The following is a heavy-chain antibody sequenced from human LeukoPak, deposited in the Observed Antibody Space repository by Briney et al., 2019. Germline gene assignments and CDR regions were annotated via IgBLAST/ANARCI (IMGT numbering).Heavy chain of an antibody. CDR2: IYTSGST. CDR1: GGSISSGSYY. D-gene: IGHD2-2*01. J-gene: IGHJ5*02. CDR3: ARERGYCSSTSCYPRHNWFDP. V-gene: IGHV4-61*02. Sequence: PSETLSLTCTVSGGSISSGSYYWSWIRQPVGKGLEWIGRIYTSGSTNYNPSLKSRVTISVDTSKNQFSLKLSSVTAADTAVSYCARERGYCSSTSCYPRHNWFDPWGQGTLVTVSS.